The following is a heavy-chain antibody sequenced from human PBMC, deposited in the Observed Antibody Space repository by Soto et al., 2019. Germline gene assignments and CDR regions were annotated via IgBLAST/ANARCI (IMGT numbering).Heavy chain of an antibody. CDR1: GYTFTSYA. V-gene: IGHV1-3*01. J-gene: IGHJ6*02. CDR3: ASAYYYGSGSYYKAEGYYYGMDV. Sequence: GASVKVSCKASGYTFTSYAMHWVRQAPGQRLEWMGWINAGNGNTKYSQKFQGRVTITRDTSASTAYMELSSLRSEDTAVYYCASAYYYGSGSYYKAEGYYYGMDVWGQGTTVTVSS. CDR2: INAGNGNT. D-gene: IGHD3-10*01.